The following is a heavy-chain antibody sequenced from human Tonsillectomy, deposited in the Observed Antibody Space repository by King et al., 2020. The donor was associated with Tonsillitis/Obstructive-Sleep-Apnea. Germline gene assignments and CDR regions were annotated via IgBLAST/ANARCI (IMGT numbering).Heavy chain of an antibody. V-gene: IGHV1-18*01. CDR3: ARDYYDSSGYYHGYFQH. CDR1: GYTFTSYD. D-gene: IGHD3-22*01. Sequence: QLVQSGAEVKKPGASVKVSCKASGYTFTSYDLTWVRQAPGQGLEWMGWSRPNNGDTNYAQKLRGRVTMTSDTSTSTAYMELRSLRSDETAIYYCARDYYDSSGYYHGYFQHWGQGTLVTVSS. CDR2: SRPNNGDT. J-gene: IGHJ1*01.